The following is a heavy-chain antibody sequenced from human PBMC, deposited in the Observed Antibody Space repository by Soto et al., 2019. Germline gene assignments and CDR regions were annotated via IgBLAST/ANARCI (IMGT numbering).Heavy chain of an antibody. V-gene: IGHV3-30-3*01. J-gene: IGHJ5*02. D-gene: IGHD3-3*01. Sequence: QVQLVESGGGVVQPGRSLRLSCAASGFTFSSYAMHWVRQAPGKGLEWVAVISYDGSNKYYADSVKGRFTISRDNSKNTLYLQKTSLRAEDTAVYYCAREGTITIFGVVLNWFDPWGQGTLVTVSS. CDR3: AREGTITIFGVVLNWFDP. CDR2: ISYDGSNK. CDR1: GFTFSSYA.